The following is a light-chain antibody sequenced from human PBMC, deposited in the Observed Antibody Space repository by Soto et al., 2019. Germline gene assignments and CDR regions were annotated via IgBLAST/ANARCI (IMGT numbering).Light chain of an antibody. CDR1: QNINRY. CDR2: GAD. Sequence: DIHMTQSPSSLSASVGDSVTLSCRASQNINRYLNWYQQKPGKAPKLLIYGADRLQRGVPSRFSGRESGTDFTLTITSLEPEDFATYFCQQSYSNSPVTFGQGKRLDI. CDR3: QQSYSNSPVT. V-gene: IGKV1-39*01. J-gene: IGKJ5*01.